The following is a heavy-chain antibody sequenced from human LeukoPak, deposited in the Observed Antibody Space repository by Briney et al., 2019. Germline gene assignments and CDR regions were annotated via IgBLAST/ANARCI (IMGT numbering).Heavy chain of an antibody. J-gene: IGHJ4*02. D-gene: IGHD3-10*01. CDR2: ISGSGGST. CDR1: GFTFSSYG. Sequence: GGTLRLSCAASGFTFSSYGMSWVRQAPGKGLEWVSAISGSGGSTYYADSVKGRFTISRDNSKNTLYLQMNSLRAEDTAVYYCAKDPKGWMVRGVIPSYYFDYWGQGTLVTVSS. CDR3: AKDPKGWMVRGVIPSYYFDY. V-gene: IGHV3-23*01.